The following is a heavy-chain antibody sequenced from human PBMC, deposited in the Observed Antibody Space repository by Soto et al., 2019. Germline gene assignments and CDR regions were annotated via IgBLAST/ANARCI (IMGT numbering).Heavy chain of an antibody. CDR2: IKADGSEK. Sequence: GGSRRRSCAGSGFTFSKHLMNWVRQAPGKGLEWVANIKADGSEKYYVDSVKGRFTISRDNAKNSLYLQMNSLRAEDTAVYYCARARGVDSWGQGTLVTVSS. J-gene: IGHJ5*01. V-gene: IGHV3-7*03. CDR3: ARARGVDS. CDR1: GFTFSKHL. D-gene: IGHD3-16*01.